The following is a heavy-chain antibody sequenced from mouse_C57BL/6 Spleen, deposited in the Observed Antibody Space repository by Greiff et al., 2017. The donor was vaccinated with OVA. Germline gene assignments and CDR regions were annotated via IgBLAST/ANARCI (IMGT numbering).Heavy chain of an antibody. CDR1: GFTFSDYY. D-gene: IGHD1-1*01. J-gene: IGHJ3*01. Sequence: EVQRVESGGGLVQPGGSLKLSCAASGFTFSDYYMYWVRQTPEKRLEWVAYISNGGGSTYYPDTVKGRFTISRDNAKNTLYLQMSRLKSEDTAMYYCASPHYGSSYWFAYWGQGTLVTVSA. CDR3: ASPHYGSSYWFAY. CDR2: ISNGGGST. V-gene: IGHV5-12*01.